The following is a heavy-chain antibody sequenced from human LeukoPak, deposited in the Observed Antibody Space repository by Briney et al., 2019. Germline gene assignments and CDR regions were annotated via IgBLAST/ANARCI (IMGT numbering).Heavy chain of an antibody. V-gene: IGHV3-74*01. Sequence: GGSLRLSCADSGFAFSSYWMHWVRQAPGKGLVWVSRINSDGSSTSYADSVKGRFTISRDNAKNTLYLQMNSLRAEDTAVYYCARLIEIDAFDIWGQGTMVTVSS. CDR2: INSDGSST. J-gene: IGHJ3*02. D-gene: IGHD5-24*01. CDR3: ARLIEIDAFDI. CDR1: GFAFSSYW.